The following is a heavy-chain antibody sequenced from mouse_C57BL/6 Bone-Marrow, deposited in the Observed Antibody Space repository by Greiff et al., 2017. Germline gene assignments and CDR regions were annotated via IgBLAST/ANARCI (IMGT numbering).Heavy chain of an antibody. V-gene: IGHV6-3*01. Sequence: DVKVEESGGGLVQPGGSLKLSCVASGFTFSNYWMNWVRQSPEKGLEWVAQIRLKSDNYATHYAESVKGRFTISRDDSKSSVYLQWNNLRAEDTGISYCTGDYYYSSYGAMDYWGQGTTVTVSS. CDR2: IRLKSDNYAT. J-gene: IGHJ4*01. CDR3: TGDYYYSSYGAMDY. D-gene: IGHD2-5*01. CDR1: GFTFSNYW.